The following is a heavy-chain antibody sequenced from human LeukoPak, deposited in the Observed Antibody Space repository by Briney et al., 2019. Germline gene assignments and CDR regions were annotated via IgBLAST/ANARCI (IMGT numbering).Heavy chain of an antibody. CDR3: ARGQGAADY. CDR1: GFTFSDAW. D-gene: IGHD1-26*01. J-gene: IGHJ4*02. Sequence: GSLRLSCAASGFTFSDAWMTWVRQPPEKGLEWIGEISRTGNIDYDPSVRSRATISLDKSKSQFSLRLTSLTSADTAVYYCARGQGAADYWGQGILVIVSS. CDR2: ISRTGNI. V-gene: IGHV4-4*02.